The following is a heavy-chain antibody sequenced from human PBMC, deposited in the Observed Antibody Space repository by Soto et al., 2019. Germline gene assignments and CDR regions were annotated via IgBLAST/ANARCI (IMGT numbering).Heavy chain of an antibody. CDR2: IYHSRNT. J-gene: IGHJ5*02. D-gene: IGHD1-26*01. V-gene: IGHV4-30-2*01. CDR1: GGSVSRRDYS. Sequence: QLRLQESGSGLLKPSQTLSLTCVVSGGSVSRRDYSWSWIRQPPGKGLEWIGYIYHSRNTYYNPSLKSRVTIAIDRSKNQFSLQMTSVTAADTAVYYCAKVVLDPEARRNWFDPGGQGTLVTVSS. CDR3: AKVVLDPEARRNWFDP.